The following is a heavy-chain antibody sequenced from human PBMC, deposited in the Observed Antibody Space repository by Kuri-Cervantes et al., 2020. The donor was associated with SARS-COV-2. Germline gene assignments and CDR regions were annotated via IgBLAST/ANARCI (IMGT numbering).Heavy chain of an antibody. CDR2: IYYSGST. CDR3: AKDQGIVGATVDY. V-gene: IGHV4-39*07. D-gene: IGHD1-26*01. Sequence: SETLSLTCTVSGGSISSSSYYWGWIRQPPGKGLEWIGSIYYSGSTYYNPSLKSRVTISVDTSKNQFSLKLSSVTAADTAVYYCAKDQGIVGATVDYWGQGTLVTVSS. J-gene: IGHJ4*02. CDR1: GGSISSSSYY.